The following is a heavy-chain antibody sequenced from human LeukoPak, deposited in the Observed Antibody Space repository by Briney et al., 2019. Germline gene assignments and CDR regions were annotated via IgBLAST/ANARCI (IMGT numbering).Heavy chain of an antibody. J-gene: IGHJ4*02. CDR3: ARGYDSSGGYFDY. D-gene: IGHD3-22*01. CDR1: GFTFSSYA. CDR2: ISYDGSNK. Sequence: GGSLRLSCAASGFTFSSYAMHWVRQAPGKGLEWVAVISYDGSNKYYADSVKGRFTISRDNAENSLYLQMNSLRAEDTAVYYCARGYDSSGGYFDYWGQGTLVTVSS. V-gene: IGHV3-30*04.